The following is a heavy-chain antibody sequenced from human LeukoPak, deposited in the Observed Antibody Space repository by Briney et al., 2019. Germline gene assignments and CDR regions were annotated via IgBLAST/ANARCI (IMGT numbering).Heavy chain of an antibody. J-gene: IGHJ3*02. Sequence: GGSLRLSCTASGFTFSRYTMNWVRQAPRGRLQWVLSISNIGNHIYYADSVKGRFTISRDNAKSSLFLQMNSLRAEDMAVYYCARDTDDFQGLDIWGQGTVVTVSS. CDR2: ISNIGNHI. CDR1: GFTFSRYT. V-gene: IGHV3-21*01. D-gene: IGHD3-3*01. CDR3: ARDTDDFQGLDI.